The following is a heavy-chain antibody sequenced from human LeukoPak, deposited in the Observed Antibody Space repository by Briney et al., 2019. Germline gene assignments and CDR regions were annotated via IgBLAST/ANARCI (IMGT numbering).Heavy chain of an antibody. CDR1: GGSISSYY. Sequence: SETPSLTCTVSGGSISSYYWSWIRQPPGKGLEWIGYTYYSGSTNYNPSLKSRVTISVDTSKNQFSLKLSSVTAADTAVYYCARWGRGAAAGSGIDRFDYWGQGTLVTVSS. CDR3: ARWGRGAAAGSGIDRFDY. D-gene: IGHD6-13*01. CDR2: TYYSGST. J-gene: IGHJ4*02. V-gene: IGHV4-59*08.